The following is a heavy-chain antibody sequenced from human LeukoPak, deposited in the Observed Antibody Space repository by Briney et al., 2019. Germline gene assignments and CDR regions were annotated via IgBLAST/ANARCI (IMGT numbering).Heavy chain of an antibody. Sequence: SETLSLTCAVYGGSFSGYYWSWIRRPPGKGLEWIGEINHSGSTNYNPSLKSRVTISVGTSKNQFSLKLSSVTAADTAVYYGARGIAAHGGYYYYYYYMDVWGKGTTVTVSS. J-gene: IGHJ6*03. CDR1: GGSFSGYY. CDR3: ARGIAAHGGYYYYYYYMDV. CDR2: INHSGST. V-gene: IGHV4-34*01. D-gene: IGHD6-6*01.